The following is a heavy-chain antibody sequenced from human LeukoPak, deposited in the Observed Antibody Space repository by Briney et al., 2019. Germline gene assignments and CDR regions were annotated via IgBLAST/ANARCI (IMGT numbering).Heavy chain of an antibody. CDR2: IKSDGSYT. Sequence: GGSLRISCAASGFTFSGYWMHWVRQAQGKGLVWVSRIKSDGSYTAYADSVEGRFTISRDNAKNTLYLQMNSMRAEDTAVYYCARDVRGGYHDYWGQGTLVTVSS. CDR1: GFTFSGYW. D-gene: IGHD5-18*01. J-gene: IGHJ4*02. CDR3: ARDVRGGYHDY. V-gene: IGHV3-74*01.